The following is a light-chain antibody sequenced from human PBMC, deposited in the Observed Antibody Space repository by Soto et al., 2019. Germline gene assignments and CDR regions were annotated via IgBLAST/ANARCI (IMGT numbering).Light chain of an antibody. CDR3: QQSSNGTPIFT. Sequence: EIVLTQSPATLSLSPGERATLSCRASQGVSSFLAWYQQKPGQPPMVLIHDATTRPPGSPARFSGSGSGTDFTLTPSSLETEDIALYFCQQSSNGTPIFTFGPGTKVDIK. J-gene: IGKJ3*01. CDR2: DAT. V-gene: IGKV3-11*01. CDR1: QGVSSF.